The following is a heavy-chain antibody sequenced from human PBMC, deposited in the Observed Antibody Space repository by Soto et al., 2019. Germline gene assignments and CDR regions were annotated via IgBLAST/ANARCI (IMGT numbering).Heavy chain of an antibody. Sequence: EVQLLESGGGLGQPGGSLRLSCAASGFTFSNYAMTWFRQAPGKGLEWVSVISGGGGVTYYADSVQGRFTISRDNSKNTLYLQMNSLRAEDTAVYYCAKKRVTASLAREFDSWGQGTLVTVSS. D-gene: IGHD2-21*02. CDR3: AKKRVTASLAREFDS. CDR2: ISGGGGVT. V-gene: IGHV3-23*01. J-gene: IGHJ4*02. CDR1: GFTFSNYA.